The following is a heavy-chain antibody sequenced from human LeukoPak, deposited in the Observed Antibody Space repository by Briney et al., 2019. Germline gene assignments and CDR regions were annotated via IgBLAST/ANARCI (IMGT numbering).Heavy chain of an antibody. Sequence: SETLSLTCTVSGGSSSSGSYHWSWIRQPAGKGLEWIGRIYTSGSTNYNPSLKSRVTISVDTSKNQFSLKLSSVTAADTAVYYCAREIYYSSSSFDYWGQGTLVTVSS. CDR3: AREIYYSSSSFDY. J-gene: IGHJ4*02. CDR1: GGSSSSGSYH. V-gene: IGHV4-61*02. CDR2: IYTSGST. D-gene: IGHD6-6*01.